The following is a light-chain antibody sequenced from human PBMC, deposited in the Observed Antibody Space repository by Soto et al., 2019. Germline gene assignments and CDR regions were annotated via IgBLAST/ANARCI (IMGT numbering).Light chain of an antibody. CDR3: QQSYSSLGIT. V-gene: IGKV1-39*01. J-gene: IGKJ5*01. Sequence: DLQMPQSPSSLSASVGDRVTITCRASQSISSYLNWYQQKPGKAPKLLIYGASSLQSGVPSRFSGSGSGTDFTLTISSLQPEDFATYYCQQSYSSLGITFGQGTRLEIK. CDR1: QSISSY. CDR2: GAS.